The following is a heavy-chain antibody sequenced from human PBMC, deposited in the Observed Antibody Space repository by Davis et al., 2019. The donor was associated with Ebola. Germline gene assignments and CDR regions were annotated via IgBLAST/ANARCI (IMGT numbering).Heavy chain of an antibody. J-gene: IGHJ6*02. CDR1: GYSFSNYW. Sequence: GESLKISCKASGYSFSNYWIGWVRQMPGRGLEWMGIISLGDSQTRYSPSFHGQVTMSADKSIGTAYLQWSSLKASDTGMYYCARAESYSSSWYPDVYYYYGMDVWGQGTTVTVSS. D-gene: IGHD6-13*01. CDR3: ARAESYSSSWYPDVYYYYGMDV. V-gene: IGHV5-51*01. CDR2: ISLGDSQT.